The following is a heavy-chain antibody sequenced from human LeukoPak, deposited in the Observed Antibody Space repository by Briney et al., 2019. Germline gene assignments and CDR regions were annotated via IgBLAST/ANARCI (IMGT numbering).Heavy chain of an antibody. V-gene: IGHV3-48*02. CDR2: ISSSSSTI. D-gene: IGHD3-22*01. Sequence: PGGSLRLSCAASGFTFSSYSMNWVRQAPGKGLEWASYISSSSSTIYYADSVKGRFTISRDNAKNSLHLQMNSLRDEDTAVYYCARRITMIVVAHDAFDIWGQGTMVTVSS. J-gene: IGHJ3*02. CDR1: GFTFSSYS. CDR3: ARRITMIVVAHDAFDI.